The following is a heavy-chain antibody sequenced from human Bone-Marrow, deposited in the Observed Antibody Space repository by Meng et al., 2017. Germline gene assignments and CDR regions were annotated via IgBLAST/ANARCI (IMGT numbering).Heavy chain of an antibody. D-gene: IGHD3-22*01. CDR2: IGTKPKSYAA. V-gene: IGHV3-73*01. CDR1: GVTFSDSD. Sequence: GESLKISCAVSGVTFSDSDIHWVRQASGKGLEWVGRIGTKPKSYAAAYAASVRGRFTISRDDSKNTAYLRMNSLRAEDTAVYYCAKVSVANYDPWRDTDNAFDIWGQGKMVT. CDR3: AKVSVANYDPWRDTDNAFDI. J-gene: IGHJ3*02.